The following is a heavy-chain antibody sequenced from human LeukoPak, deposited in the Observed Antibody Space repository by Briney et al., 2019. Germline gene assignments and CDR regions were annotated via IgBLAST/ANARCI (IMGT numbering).Heavy chain of an antibody. CDR1: GGSFGGYY. Sequence: SETLSLTCAVYGGSFGGYYWSWIRQPPGKGLEWIGEINHSGSTNYNPSLKSRVTISVDTSKNQFSLKLSSATAADTAVCYCARGRRYYGSSGYYYAFDYWGQGTLVTVSS. D-gene: IGHD3-22*01. J-gene: IGHJ4*02. V-gene: IGHV4-34*01. CDR3: ARGRRYYGSSGYYYAFDY. CDR2: INHSGST.